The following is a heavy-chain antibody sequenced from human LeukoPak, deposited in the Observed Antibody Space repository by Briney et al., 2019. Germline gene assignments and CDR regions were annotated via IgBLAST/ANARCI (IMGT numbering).Heavy chain of an antibody. V-gene: IGHV4-4*07. CDR2: IYTSGST. D-gene: IGHD2-2*01. CDR1: GGSISSYY. Sequence: PSETLPLTCTVSGGSISSYYWSWIRQPAGKGLEWIGRIYTSGSTNYNPSLKSRVTMSVDTSKSQFSLKLSSVTAADTAVYYCARESSSISPYYYYMDVWGKGTTVTVSS. CDR3: ARESSSISPYYYYMDV. J-gene: IGHJ6*03.